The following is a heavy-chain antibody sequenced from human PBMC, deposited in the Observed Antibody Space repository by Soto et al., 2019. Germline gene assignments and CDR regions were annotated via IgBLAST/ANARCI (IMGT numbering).Heavy chain of an antibody. CDR1: GFSLDTSGVG. D-gene: IGHD3-3*01. J-gene: IGHJ6*02. CDR2: IYWDDDK. V-gene: IGHV2-5*02. Sequence: QITLKESGPTLVKPTQTLTLTCTFSGFSLDTSGVGVAWIRQPPGKALEWLTLIYWDDDKRYSPSLSSRLTISNDTPENPVVLTLNNMGPVDTAKYYCSHMESRGASYGLDVWGQATTITGSS. CDR3: SHMESRGASYGLDV.